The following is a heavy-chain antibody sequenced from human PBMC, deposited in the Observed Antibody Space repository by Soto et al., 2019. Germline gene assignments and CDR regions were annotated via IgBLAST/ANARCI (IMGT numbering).Heavy chain of an antibody. CDR3: AKDLVTSWYKAMRPHDAFDI. Sequence: GGSLRLSCAASGFTFSSYAMSWVRQAPGKGLEWVSAISGSGGSTYYADSVKGRFTISRDNSKNTLYLQMNSLRAEDTAVYYCAKDLVTSWYKAMRPHDAFDIWGQGTMVTVSS. D-gene: IGHD6-13*01. CDR1: GFTFSSYA. CDR2: ISGSGGST. J-gene: IGHJ3*02. V-gene: IGHV3-23*01.